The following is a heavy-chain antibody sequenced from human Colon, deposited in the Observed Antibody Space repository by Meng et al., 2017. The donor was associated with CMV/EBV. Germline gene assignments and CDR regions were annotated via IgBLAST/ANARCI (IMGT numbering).Heavy chain of an antibody. Sequence: SVKVSCKASGGTFDNYAINWVRQAPGQGLEWMGGIMPIIGIVNYALKFHHRVTITADRSTDTAYMELSGLRSEDTAVYYCARERDIVVESEAIMGSYPYHTMDVWGPGTTVTVSS. V-gene: IGHV1-69*10. CDR3: ARERDIVVESEAIMGSYPYHTMDV. J-gene: IGHJ6*02. CDR2: IMPIIGIV. CDR1: GGTFDNYA. D-gene: IGHD2-2*01.